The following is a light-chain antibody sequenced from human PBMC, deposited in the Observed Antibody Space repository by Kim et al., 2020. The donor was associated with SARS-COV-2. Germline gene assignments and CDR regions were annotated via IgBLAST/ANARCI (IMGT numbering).Light chain of an antibody. CDR1: SSDVGSYNY. CDR3: VSYAGSHYV. J-gene: IGLJ1*01. Sequence: PGPSVTVSCTGTSSDVGSYNYVSWYKQHPGKARKLMSYDVSKRPSGVPDRFSGSKSGNTASLTISGLQAEDEADYYCVSYAGSHYVFGTGTKVTVL. V-gene: IGLV2-11*01. CDR2: DVS.